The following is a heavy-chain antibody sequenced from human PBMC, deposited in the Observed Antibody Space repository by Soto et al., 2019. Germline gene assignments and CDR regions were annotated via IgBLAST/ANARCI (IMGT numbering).Heavy chain of an antibody. J-gene: IGHJ5*02. Sequence: QVQLQESGPGLVKPSGTLSLTCAVSGGSISSSNWWSWVRQPPGKGLERIGEIYHSGSTNYKPSLKSRVTISVDKPKNQFSLKLSSVTAADTAVYYCARAGWYYDSRGGWFDPWGQGTLVTVSS. CDR3: ARAGWYYDSRGGWFDP. V-gene: IGHV4-4*02. CDR1: GGSISSSNW. CDR2: IYHSGST. D-gene: IGHD3-22*01.